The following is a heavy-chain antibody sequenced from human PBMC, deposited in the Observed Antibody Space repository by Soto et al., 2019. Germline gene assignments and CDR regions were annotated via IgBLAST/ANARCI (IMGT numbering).Heavy chain of an antibody. CDR1: GFDFRSYE. V-gene: IGHV3-23*01. CDR2: IRANDESI. J-gene: IGHJ6*02. Sequence: PGGSLRLSCVASGFDFRSYEMNWVRQAPGKGLEWVSNIRANDESIYYADSVKGRFTISRDNSKNTLYLQMNSLRDEDTAVYYCAKYGTGLYDFWSGYYMGGMDVWGQGTTVTVSS. D-gene: IGHD3-3*01. CDR3: AKYGTGLYDFWSGYYMGGMDV.